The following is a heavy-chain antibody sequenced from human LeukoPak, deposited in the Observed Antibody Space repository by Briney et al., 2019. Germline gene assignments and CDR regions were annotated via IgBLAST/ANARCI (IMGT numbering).Heavy chain of an antibody. CDR2: ISSSSSYI. CDR1: GFTFSSYS. CDR3: ARDIADYGDYPADY. D-gene: IGHD4-17*01. V-gene: IGHV3-21*01. J-gene: IGHJ4*02. Sequence: GGSLRLSCAASGFTFSSYSMNWVRQAPGKGLEWVSSISSSSSYIYYADSVKGRFTISRDNAKNSLYLQMYSLGAEDTAVYYCARDIADYGDYPADYWGQGTLVTVSS.